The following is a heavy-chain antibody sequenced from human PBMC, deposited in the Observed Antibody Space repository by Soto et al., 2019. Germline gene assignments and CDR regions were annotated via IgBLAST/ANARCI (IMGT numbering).Heavy chain of an antibody. V-gene: IGHV1-2*04. CDR2: INPNSGGT. Sequence: ASVKVSCKASGYTFTGYYMHWVRQAPGQGLEWMGWINPNSGGTNYAQKLQGWVTMTRDTSISTAYMELSRLRSDDTAVYYCARGRDSSGYYPWDFDYWGQGTLVTVSS. CDR3: ARGRDSSGYYPWDFDY. CDR1: GYTFTGYY. D-gene: IGHD3-22*01. J-gene: IGHJ4*02.